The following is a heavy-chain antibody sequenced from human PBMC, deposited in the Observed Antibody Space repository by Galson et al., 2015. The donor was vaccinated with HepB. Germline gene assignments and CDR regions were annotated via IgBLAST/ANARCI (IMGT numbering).Heavy chain of an antibody. Sequence: SVKVSCRASGYTFISYDINWVRQAPGQGLEWMGWMNPNSGNTGYAQKFQGRVTITRNTSISTAYMELSSLRSEDTAMYYCARVYSNYYHGIDIWGQATTVSGSS. CDR2: MNPNSGNT. V-gene: IGHV1-8*01. CDR3: ARVYSNYYHGIDI. CDR1: GYTFISYD. D-gene: IGHD1-26*01. J-gene: IGHJ6*02.